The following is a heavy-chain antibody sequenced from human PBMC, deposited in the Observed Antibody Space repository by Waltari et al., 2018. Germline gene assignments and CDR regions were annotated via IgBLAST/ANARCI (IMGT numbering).Heavy chain of an antibody. V-gene: IGHV4-34*01. CDR3: ATRRGGYSSSWYPFDY. Sequence: QVQLQQWGAGLLKPSETLSLPCAVYGGSFRGYYWSWIRQPPGKGLEWIGEINYSGSTNYNPSLKSRLTISVDTSKKQFSLKLSSVTAADTAVYYCATRRGGYSSSWYPFDYWGQGTLVTVSS. D-gene: IGHD6-13*01. J-gene: IGHJ4*02. CDR2: INYSGST. CDR1: GGSFRGYY.